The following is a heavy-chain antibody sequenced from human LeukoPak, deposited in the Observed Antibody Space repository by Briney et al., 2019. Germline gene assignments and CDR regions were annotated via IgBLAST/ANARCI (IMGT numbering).Heavy chain of an antibody. CDR1: GFTFSSYS. V-gene: IGHV3-21*01. Sequence: PGGSLRLSCAASGFTFSSYSMNWVRQAPGKGLEWVSSISSSSSYIYYADSVKGRFTISRDNAKNSLYLQMNSLRAEDTAVYYCANGPRMTGSAAIPFDYWGQGILVTVSS. CDR3: ANGPRMTGSAAIPFDY. J-gene: IGHJ4*02. CDR2: ISSSSSYI. D-gene: IGHD2-2*01.